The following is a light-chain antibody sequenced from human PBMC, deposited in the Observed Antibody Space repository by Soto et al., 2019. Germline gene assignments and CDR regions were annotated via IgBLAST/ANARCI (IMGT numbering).Light chain of an antibody. J-gene: IGKJ5*01. V-gene: IGKV3-11*01. CDR3: QQRSNWPLT. Sequence: EIVLTQSPATLSLSPRERATLSCRASESVSSYLAWYQQKPGQAPRLLIYDASNRGTGIPARFSGSGSGTDFTLTISSLEPEDFAVYYCQQRSNWPLTFGQGTRLEIK. CDR2: DAS. CDR1: ESVSSY.